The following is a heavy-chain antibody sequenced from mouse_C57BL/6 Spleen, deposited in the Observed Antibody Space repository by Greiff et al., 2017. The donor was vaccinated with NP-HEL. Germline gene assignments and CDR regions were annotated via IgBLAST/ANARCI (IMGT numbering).Heavy chain of an antibody. Sequence: QVQLQQPGAELVMPGASVKLSCKASGYTFTSYWMHWVKQRPGQGLEWIGEIDPSDSYTNYNQKFKGKSTLTVDKSSSTAYMQLSSLTSEDSAVYYCARYYGSSPYGYFDVWGTGTTVTVSS. CDR1: GYTFTSYW. J-gene: IGHJ1*03. CDR3: ARYYGSSPYGYFDV. CDR2: IDPSDSYT. D-gene: IGHD1-1*01. V-gene: IGHV1-69*01.